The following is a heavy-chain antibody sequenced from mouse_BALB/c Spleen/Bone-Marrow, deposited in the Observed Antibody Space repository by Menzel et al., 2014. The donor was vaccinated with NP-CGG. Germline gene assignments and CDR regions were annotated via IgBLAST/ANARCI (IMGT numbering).Heavy chain of an antibody. CDR1: GYSFTSYW. Sequence: VQLQQSGTVLARPGASVKMSCKASGYSFTSYWMHWVKQRPGQGLEWIGAIYPGNSDTSYNQKFKAKAKLTAVTSASTAYMELSSLTNEDSAVYYCTREGTVEEVWAMDCWGQGTSVTVSS. D-gene: IGHD1-1*01. CDR2: IYPGNSDT. V-gene: IGHV1-5*01. CDR3: TREGTVEEVWAMDC. J-gene: IGHJ4*01.